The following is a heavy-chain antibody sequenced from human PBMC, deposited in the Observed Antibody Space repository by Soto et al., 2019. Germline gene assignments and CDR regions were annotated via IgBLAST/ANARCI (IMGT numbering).Heavy chain of an antibody. CDR1: GFTFSSYG. Sequence: QVQLVESGGGVVQPGRSLRLSCAASGFTFSSYGMHWVRQAPGKGLEWVAVIWYDGSNKYYADSVKGRFTISRDNSKNPRGLQMNSLRAEATAVYYCARDTIYGVVMYYHGMDVWGQGTTVIVSS. CDR2: IWYDGSNK. CDR3: ARDTIYGVVMYYHGMDV. V-gene: IGHV3-33*01. J-gene: IGHJ6*02. D-gene: IGHD3-3*01.